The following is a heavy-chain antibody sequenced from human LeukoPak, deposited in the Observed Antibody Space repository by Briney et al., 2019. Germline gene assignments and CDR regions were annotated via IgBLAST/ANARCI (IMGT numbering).Heavy chain of an antibody. CDR1: GGSISSSSYY. CDR3: ASPYSGSFDY. J-gene: IGHJ4*02. D-gene: IGHD1-26*01. CDR2: IYYSGST. V-gene: IGHV4-39*01. Sequence: KASETLSLTCTVSGGSISSSSYYWGWIRQPPGKGLEWIGSIYYSGSTYYNPSLKSRVTISVDTSKNQFSLKLSFVTAADTAVYYCASPYSGSFDYWGQGTLVTVSS.